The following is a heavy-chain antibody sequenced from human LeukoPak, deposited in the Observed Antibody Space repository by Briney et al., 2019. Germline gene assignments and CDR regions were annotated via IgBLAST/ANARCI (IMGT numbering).Heavy chain of an antibody. CDR1: GYTFTSYY. Sequence: ASVKVSCKASGYTFTSYYMHWVRQAPGQGLEWMGIINPSGGSTSYAQKFQGRVTMTRDTSTSTVYMELSSLRSEDTAVYYCARVKPYQLLPYYYYYGMDVWGQGTTVTVSS. V-gene: IGHV1-46*01. J-gene: IGHJ6*02. D-gene: IGHD2-2*01. CDR3: ARVKPYQLLPYYYYYGMDV. CDR2: INPSGGST.